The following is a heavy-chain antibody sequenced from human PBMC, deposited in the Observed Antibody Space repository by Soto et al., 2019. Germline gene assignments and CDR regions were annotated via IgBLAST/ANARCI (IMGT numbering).Heavy chain of an antibody. V-gene: IGHV2-5*02. Sequence: QITLKESGPTLMKPTQTLTLTCSFSGFSLSTNVVAVGWIRQPPEKALEWLALIDGDDEKRYSPSLKSRLTITKDTPKTHVSLEMTNRAPGDTATYYCANSSMIRGGLASWGRGTLVTVSS. CDR1: GFSLSTNVVA. CDR3: ANSSMIRGGLAS. CDR2: IDGDDEK. D-gene: IGHD3-10*01. J-gene: IGHJ5*02.